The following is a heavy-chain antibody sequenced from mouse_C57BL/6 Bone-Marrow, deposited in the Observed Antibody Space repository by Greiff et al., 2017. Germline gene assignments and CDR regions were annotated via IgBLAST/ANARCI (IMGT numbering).Heavy chain of an antibody. CDR2: IRLKSDNYAT. CDR3: TVGWGYFDV. Sequence: EVKLVESGGGLVQPGGSMKLSCVASGFTFSNYWMNWVRQSPEKGLEWVAQIRLKSDNYATHYAESVKGRFTISRDDSKSSVYLQMNNVRAEDTGIYYCTVGWGYFDVWGTGTTVTVSS. V-gene: IGHV6-3*01. CDR1: GFTFSNYW. D-gene: IGHD2-3*01. J-gene: IGHJ1*03.